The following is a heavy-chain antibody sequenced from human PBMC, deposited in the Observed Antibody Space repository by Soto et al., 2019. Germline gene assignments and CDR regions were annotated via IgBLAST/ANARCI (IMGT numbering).Heavy chain of an antibody. D-gene: IGHD5-18*01. CDR3: ARDSLRGDSYGFVRPDYYHYGMDV. CDR2: ISGYNSNT. J-gene: IGHJ6*02. CDR1: GYMFTRYG. Sequence: ASVKVSCKASGYMFTRYGISWVRQAPGQGLEWMGWISGYNSNTNYAQKIQGRVTLTTDTSTSTAYMELKSLRSDDTAVYYCARDSLRGDSYGFVRPDYYHYGMDVWGQGTTVTVSS. V-gene: IGHV1-18*01.